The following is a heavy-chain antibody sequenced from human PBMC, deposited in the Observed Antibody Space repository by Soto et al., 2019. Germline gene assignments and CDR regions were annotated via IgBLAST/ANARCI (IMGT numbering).Heavy chain of an antibody. V-gene: IGHV3-23*01. CDR3: ARTPGVNTVISAFDH. J-gene: IGHJ4*02. D-gene: IGHD2-21*01. CDR1: GFTFNKHA. Sequence: LRLSCVASGFTFNKHALAWVRQAPGKGLEWVSAISGSGASTYDSDSVKGRFTISRDNSNNTLYLQMNSLRAEDTAIYYCARTPGVNTVISAFDHWGQGTPVTVSS. CDR2: ISGSGAST.